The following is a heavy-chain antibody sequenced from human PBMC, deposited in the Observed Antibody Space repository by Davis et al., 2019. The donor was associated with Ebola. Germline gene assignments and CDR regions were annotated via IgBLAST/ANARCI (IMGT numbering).Heavy chain of an antibody. CDR3: AKDRGGVGGVGYVLDV. V-gene: IGHV3-30*18. CDR2: TFFDGSEK. CDR1: GFTLSSYG. D-gene: IGHD2-8*02. Sequence: GESLKISCAASGFTLSSYGMHWVRQAPGKGLEWVAATFFDGSEKFYADSVKGRFTISRDNFKNTLYVQMNSLTAEDTAVYYCAKDRGGVGGVGYVLDVWGQGTTVTVSS. J-gene: IGHJ6*02.